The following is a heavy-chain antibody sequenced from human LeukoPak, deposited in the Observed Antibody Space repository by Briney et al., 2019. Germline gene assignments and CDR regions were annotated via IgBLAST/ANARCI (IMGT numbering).Heavy chain of an antibody. CDR3: AKGQTPYYVDGAFDI. V-gene: IGHV3-43*01. CDR1: GFTFDDYT. Sequence: GGSLRLSCVASGFTFDDYTMHWVRQAPGKGLEWVSLISWDGGSTYYADSVKGRFTISRDNSKNSLYLQMNSLRTEDTALYYCAKGQTPYYVDGAFDIWGQGTMVTVSS. D-gene: IGHD3-22*01. J-gene: IGHJ3*02. CDR2: ISWDGGST.